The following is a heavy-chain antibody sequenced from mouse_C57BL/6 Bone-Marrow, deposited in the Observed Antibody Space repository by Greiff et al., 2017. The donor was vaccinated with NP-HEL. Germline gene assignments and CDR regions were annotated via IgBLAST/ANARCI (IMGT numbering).Heavy chain of an antibody. V-gene: IGHV14-4*01. CDR3: TADYYGSSSFAY. CDR1: GFNIKDDY. CDR2: IDPENGDT. J-gene: IGHJ3*01. Sequence: VHVKQSGAELVRPGASVKLSCTASGFNIKDDYMHWVKQRPEQGLEWIGWIDPENGDTEYASKFQGKATITADTSSNTAYLQLSSLTSEDTAVYYCTADYYGSSSFAYWGQGTLVTVSA. D-gene: IGHD1-1*01.